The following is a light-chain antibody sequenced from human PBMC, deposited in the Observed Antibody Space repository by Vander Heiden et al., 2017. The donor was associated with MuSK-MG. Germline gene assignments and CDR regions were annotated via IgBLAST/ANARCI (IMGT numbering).Light chain of an antibody. CDR1: NSNIGAGYD. V-gene: IGLV1-40*01. CDR3: QSSDSSLSGSV. CDR2: GNI. J-gene: IGLJ3*02. Sequence: QSVLTQPPSVSGAPGQRVTIFCTGSNSNIGAGYDVHWYQQLPGTAPKLLIYGNINRPSGVPDRFSGSKSGTSASLAITGLQAEDEADYYCQSSDSSLSGSVFGGGTKLTV.